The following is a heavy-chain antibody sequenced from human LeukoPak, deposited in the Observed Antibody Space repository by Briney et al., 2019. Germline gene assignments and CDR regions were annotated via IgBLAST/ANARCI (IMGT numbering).Heavy chain of an antibody. CDR1: GYSFTSYW. Sequence: GESLKISCKGSGYSFTSYWISWVRQMPGKGLEWMGRIDPSDSYTNYNPSFQGHVTISADKSISTAYLQWSSLKASDTAMYYCARHRGGDYGLDAFDIWGQGTMVNVSS. D-gene: IGHD4-17*01. CDR3: ARHRGGDYGLDAFDI. J-gene: IGHJ3*02. V-gene: IGHV5-10-1*01. CDR2: IDPSDSYT.